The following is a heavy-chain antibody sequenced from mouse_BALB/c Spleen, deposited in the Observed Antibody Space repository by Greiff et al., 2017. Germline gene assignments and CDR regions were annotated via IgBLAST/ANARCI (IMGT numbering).Heavy chain of an antibody. D-gene: IGHD2-1*01. CDR1: GYSFTGYF. Sequence: EVQLQQSGPELVKPGASVKISCKASGYSFTGYFMNWVMQSHGKSLEWIGRINPYNGDTFYNQKFKGKATLTVDKSSSTAYMQLSSLTSEDSAVYYCAYGNYAYWGQGTLVTVSA. CDR2: INPYNGDT. J-gene: IGHJ3*01. V-gene: IGHV1-20*01. CDR3: AYGNYAY.